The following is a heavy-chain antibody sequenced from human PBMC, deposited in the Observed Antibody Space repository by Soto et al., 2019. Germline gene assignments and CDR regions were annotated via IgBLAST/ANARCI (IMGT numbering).Heavy chain of an antibody. Sequence: ASVKVSCKASGYTFTSYDINWVRQATGQGLEWMGWMNPNSGNTGYAQKFQGRVTMTRNTSISTAYMELSSLRSEDTAAYYCARGLGVVVPAALKGDDYWGQGTLVTVSS. CDR3: ARGLGVVVPAALKGDDY. CDR1: GYTFTSYD. CDR2: MNPNSGNT. V-gene: IGHV1-8*01. J-gene: IGHJ4*02. D-gene: IGHD2-2*01.